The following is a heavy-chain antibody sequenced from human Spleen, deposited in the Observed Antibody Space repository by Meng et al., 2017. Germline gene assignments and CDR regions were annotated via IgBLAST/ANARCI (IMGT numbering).Heavy chain of an antibody. CDR2: INSDGSVT. CDR3: ARDSGSGYYYYHDY. J-gene: IGHJ4*02. CDR1: GFTLSNYW. D-gene: IGHD3-22*01. Sequence: GESLKISCAASGFTLSNYWMHWVRQAPGKGLVWVSGINSDGSVTAYADSVKGRFTISRDNAKNTLYLQMDSLRGEDTAVYYCARDSGSGYYYYHDYWGQGTLVTVSS. V-gene: IGHV3-74*03.